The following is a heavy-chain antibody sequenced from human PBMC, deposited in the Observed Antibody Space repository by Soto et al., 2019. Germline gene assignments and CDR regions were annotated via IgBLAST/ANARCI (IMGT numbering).Heavy chain of an antibody. CDR1: GFTFSSYD. J-gene: IGHJ4*02. Sequence: GGSLRLSCAASGFTFSSYDMHWVRQATGKGLEWVSAIGTAGDTYYPGSVKGRFTISRENAKNSLYLQMNSLRAGDTAVYYCARVAGNYDYIWGSYRDYYFDYWGQGTLVTVSS. CDR3: ARVAGNYDYIWGSYRDYYFDY. D-gene: IGHD3-16*02. V-gene: IGHV3-13*01. CDR2: IGTAGDT.